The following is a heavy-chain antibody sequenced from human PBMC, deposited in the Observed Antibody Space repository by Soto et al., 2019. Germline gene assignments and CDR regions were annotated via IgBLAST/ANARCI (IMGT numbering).Heavy chain of an antibody. D-gene: IGHD3-16*01. V-gene: IGHV5-51*01. CDR2: IYPGDSDT. J-gene: IGHJ6*02. CDR3: ARQSGSPMITFGAPGSYYYYGMDV. CDR1: GYSFTSYW. Sequence: PGEALKISCKGSGYSFTSYWIGWVRQMPGKGLEWMGIIYPGDSDTRYSPSFQGQVTISADKSISTAYLQWSSLKASDTAMYYCARQSGSPMITFGAPGSYYYYGMDVWGQGTTVTVSS.